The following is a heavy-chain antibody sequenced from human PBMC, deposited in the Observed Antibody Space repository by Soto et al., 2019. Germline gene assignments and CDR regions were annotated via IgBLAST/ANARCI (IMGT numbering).Heavy chain of an antibody. J-gene: IGHJ4*02. D-gene: IGHD2-21*02. CDR1: GGSTSDKSYF. CDR2: MYYSGSS. CDR3: ARQRLLRLKPDFDI. Sequence: ASETLSLTCSVSGGSTSDKSYFWGWVRQSPGKGLEWIGSMYYSGSSYYNPSLKSRVAISVDTSKNQFSLKLRSVTAADTAVYFCARQRLLRLKPDFDIWGQGTLVTV. V-gene: IGHV4-39*01.